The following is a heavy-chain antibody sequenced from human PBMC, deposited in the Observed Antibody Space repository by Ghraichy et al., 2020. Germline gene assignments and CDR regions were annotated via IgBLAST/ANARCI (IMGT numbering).Heavy chain of an antibody. CDR3: ARGWGRFDY. D-gene: IGHD2-21*02. CDR1: GFAYNSYW. V-gene: IGHV3-7*01. J-gene: IGHJ4*02. Sequence: GGSLRLSCAASGFAYNSYWMNWVRQAPGKALEWVAYIKYDGSAEYYVDSVKGRFAISRDNAKNSLFLQMNSLRAEDTAVYYCARGWGRFDYWGQGTLVTVSS. CDR2: IKYDGSAE.